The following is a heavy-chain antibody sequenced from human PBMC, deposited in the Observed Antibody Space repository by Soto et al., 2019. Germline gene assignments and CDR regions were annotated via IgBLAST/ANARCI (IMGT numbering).Heavy chain of an antibody. D-gene: IGHD3-16*01. Sequence: SETLSLTCTVSGDFINNYYWTWIRQPPGRGLEWIGHIYYSGSTNYNPSLKSRVTISVDTSKNQFSLKLTSVTSADTAVYYCARDWDFGGTFDPWGQGTLVTVSS. CDR1: GDFINNYY. J-gene: IGHJ5*02. CDR2: IYYSGST. V-gene: IGHV4-59*01. CDR3: ARDWDFGGTFDP.